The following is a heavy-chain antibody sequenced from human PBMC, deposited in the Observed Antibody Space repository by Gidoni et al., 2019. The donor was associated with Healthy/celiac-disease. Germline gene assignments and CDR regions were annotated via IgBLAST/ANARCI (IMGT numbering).Heavy chain of an antibody. V-gene: IGHV3-74*01. Sequence: EVQLVESGGGLVQPGGSLSLSCAASGFTFSRYWMHWVRQAPGKGLVWVSRIPSAGSRTSYADSLKGRFTISRDNAKNTLYLQINSLRAEDTAVYYCARARWGQWLVPGMDVWGQGTTVTVSS. CDR2: IPSAGSRT. CDR3: ARARWGQWLVPGMDV. CDR1: GFTFSRYW. D-gene: IGHD6-19*01. J-gene: IGHJ6*02.